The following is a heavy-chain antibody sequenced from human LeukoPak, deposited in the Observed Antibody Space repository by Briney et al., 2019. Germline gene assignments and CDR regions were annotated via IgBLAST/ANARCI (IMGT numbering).Heavy chain of an antibody. CDR3: ARASGSSAVPFDY. CDR2: IAPSSGTT. D-gene: IGHD3-10*01. J-gene: IGHJ4*02. Sequence: ASVKVSCKASGYTFTSYDINWVRQAPGQGLEWMGVIAPSSGTTSYAQKFQGRVTMTRDTSTSTLYMELSSLTSEDAAVYYCARASGSSAVPFDYWGQGTLVTVSS. CDR1: GYTFTSYD. V-gene: IGHV1-46*01.